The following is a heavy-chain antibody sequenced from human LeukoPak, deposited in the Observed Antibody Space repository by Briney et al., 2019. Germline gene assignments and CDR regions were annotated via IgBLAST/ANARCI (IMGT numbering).Heavy chain of an antibody. CDR1: GGSISTYY. CDR3: TGRGLSTGWTFDY. J-gene: IGHJ4*01. CDR2: IHTSGST. D-gene: IGHD6-19*01. Sequence: SETLSLTCSVPGGSISTYYWSWIRQPAGKGLEWIAQIHTSGSTNFNPSLKSRVSISMDTPNNQFSLMINSVTAAATAIHYCTGRGLSTGWTFDYWGHGTLVTVSS. V-gene: IGHV4-4*07.